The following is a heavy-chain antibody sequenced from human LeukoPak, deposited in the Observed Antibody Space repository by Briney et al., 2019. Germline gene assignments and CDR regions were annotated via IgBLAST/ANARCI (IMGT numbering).Heavy chain of an antibody. J-gene: IGHJ4*02. CDR1: EFTFSSYW. Sequence: PGGSLRLSCAASEFTFSSYWMHWVRQAPGKGLVWVSRIDSDGSDSIYADSLKGRFTISRDNAKNTLYLQMNSLRAEDTAIYYCAREGLAYGSGTDFDYWGQGTLVTVSS. CDR2: IDSDGSDS. V-gene: IGHV3-74*01. D-gene: IGHD3-10*01. CDR3: AREGLAYGSGTDFDY.